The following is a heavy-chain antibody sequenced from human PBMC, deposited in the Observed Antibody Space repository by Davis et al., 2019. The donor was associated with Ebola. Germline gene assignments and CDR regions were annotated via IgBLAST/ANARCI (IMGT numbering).Heavy chain of an antibody. V-gene: IGHV3-7*03. CDR2: IKQDGSEK. J-gene: IGHJ4*02. CDR1: GFTFSSYW. Sequence: GESLKISCAASGFTFSSYWMSWVRQAPGKGLEWVANIKQDGSEKNYVDSVKGRFTISRDNAKNSLYLQMNSLRAEDTAIYYCAKGHMNKVTNWDYWGQGTLVTVSP. CDR3: AKGHMNKVTNWDY. D-gene: IGHD4-17*01.